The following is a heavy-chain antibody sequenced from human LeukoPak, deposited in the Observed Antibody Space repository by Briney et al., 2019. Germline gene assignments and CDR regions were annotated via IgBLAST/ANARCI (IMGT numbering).Heavy chain of an antibody. Sequence: PSETLSLTCTVSGGSISSSSYYWGWIRQPPGKGLEWIGSIYYSGSTYYNPSLKSRVTISVDTSKNQFSLKLSSVTAADTAVYYCASGIVGATWPLDYWGQGTLVTVSS. CDR2: IYYSGST. J-gene: IGHJ4*02. V-gene: IGHV4-39*01. CDR1: GGSISSSSYY. D-gene: IGHD1-26*01. CDR3: ASGIVGATWPLDY.